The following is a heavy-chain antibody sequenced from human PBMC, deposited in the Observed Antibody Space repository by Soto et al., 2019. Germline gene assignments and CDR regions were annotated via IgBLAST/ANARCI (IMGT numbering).Heavy chain of an antibody. D-gene: IGHD4-17*01. V-gene: IGHV4-30-4*01. CDR2: IYHSGSS. CDR3: ARDLLDTTVDYYFDS. CDR1: GGSLSSGTYY. J-gene: IGHJ4*02. Sequence: SETLSLTCTVSGGSLSSGTYYWSWIRQPPGKGLEWIGYIYHSGSSQSNPSLKSRVTISIDTSKNQFSLELRSVTAADTAVYYCARDLLDTTVDYYFDSWGPGRLVTVSS.